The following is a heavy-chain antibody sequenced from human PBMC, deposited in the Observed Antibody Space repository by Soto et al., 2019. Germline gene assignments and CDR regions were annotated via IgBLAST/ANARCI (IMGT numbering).Heavy chain of an antibody. CDR3: ASMASGYYYGFNWFDP. V-gene: IGHV1-3*01. CDR2: INAGNGNT. Sequence: ASVKVSCKASGYTFTSYAMHWVRQAPGQRLEWMGWINAGNGNTKYSQKFQGRVTITRDTSASTAYMVLSSLRSEDTAVYYCASMASGYYYGFNWFDPWGQGTLVTVSS. J-gene: IGHJ5*02. D-gene: IGHD3-10*01. CDR1: GYTFTSYA.